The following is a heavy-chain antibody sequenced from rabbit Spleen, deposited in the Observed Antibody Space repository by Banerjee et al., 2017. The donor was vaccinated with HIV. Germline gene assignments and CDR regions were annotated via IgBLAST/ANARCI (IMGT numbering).Heavy chain of an antibody. V-gene: IGHV1S45*01. Sequence: QEQLVESGGGLVKPGASLTLTCKASGFSYSSVYYTCWVRQAPGKGLEWIACISARSGSTYYASWAKGRFTISKTSSTTVTLQMTSLTAADTATYFCAREGPTSTYAFDLWGQGTLVTVS. J-gene: IGHJ3*01. CDR3: AREGPTSTYAFDL. CDR1: GFSYSSVYY. CDR2: ISARSGST. D-gene: IGHD1-1*01.